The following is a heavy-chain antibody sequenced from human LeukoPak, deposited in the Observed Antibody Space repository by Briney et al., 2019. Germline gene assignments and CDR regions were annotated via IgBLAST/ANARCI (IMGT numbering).Heavy chain of an antibody. CDR1: GASISSSAYY. CDR2: IYYSGST. CDR3: ATTNCGGDCYPAW. J-gene: IGHJ4*02. D-gene: IGHD2-21*02. Sequence: KSSETLSLTCTVSGASISSSAYYWGWIRQPPGKGLEWIGSIYYSGSTYHSPSLKSRVTISVDTSKNQFSLKLSSVTAADTAVYYCATTNCGGDCYPAWWGQGTLVTVSS. V-gene: IGHV4-39*01.